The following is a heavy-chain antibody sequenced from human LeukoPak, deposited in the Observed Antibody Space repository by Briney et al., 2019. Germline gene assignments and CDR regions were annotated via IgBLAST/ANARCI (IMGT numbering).Heavy chain of an antibody. CDR3: ARDGSSGWFGTIDY. D-gene: IGHD6-19*01. J-gene: IGHJ4*02. CDR1: GGSISSYY. V-gene: IGHV4-4*07. Sequence: PSETLSLTCTVSGGSISSYYWSWIRQPAGKGLEWIGRIYSSGSTNYNPSLKSRVTISVDKAKNQFSLNLSSVSAADTAVYYCARDGSSGWFGTIDYWGQGILVTASS. CDR2: IYSSGST.